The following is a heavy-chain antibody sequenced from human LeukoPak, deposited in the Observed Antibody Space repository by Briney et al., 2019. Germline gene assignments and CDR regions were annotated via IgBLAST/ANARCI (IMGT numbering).Heavy chain of an antibody. CDR3: ARDLSYGFAY. V-gene: IGHV3-64*01. D-gene: IGHD4-17*01. J-gene: IGHJ4*02. Sequence: PGGSLRLSCAASGFTFSSYAMHWVRQAPGKGLEYVSAISSNGGSTYYASSVKGRFTISRDNSKNTLYLQMGSLRAEDMAVYYCARDLSYGFAYWGQGTLVSVSS. CDR1: GFTFSSYA. CDR2: ISSNGGST.